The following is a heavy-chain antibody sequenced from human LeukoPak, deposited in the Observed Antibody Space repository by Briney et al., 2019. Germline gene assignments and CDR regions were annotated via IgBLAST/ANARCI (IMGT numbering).Heavy chain of an antibody. CDR1: GYTFTGYY. CDR2: MNPNNGNT. Sequence: ASVKVSCKASGYTFTGYYMHWVRQAPGQGLEWMGWMNPNNGNTNYAQKLQGRVTMTTDTSTSTAYMELRSLRSDDTAVYYCARKYDFWSGYYPLPYYFDYWGQGTLVTVSS. CDR3: ARKYDFWSGYYPLPYYFDY. V-gene: IGHV1-18*04. J-gene: IGHJ4*02. D-gene: IGHD3-3*01.